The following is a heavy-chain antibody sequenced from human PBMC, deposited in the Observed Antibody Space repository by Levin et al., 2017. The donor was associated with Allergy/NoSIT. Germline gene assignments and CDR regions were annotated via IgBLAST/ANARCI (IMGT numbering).Heavy chain of an antibody. V-gene: IGHV3-23*01. CDR3: AKDQDYYDRSGYYNGHGFDY. Sequence: AGGSLRLSCVASEFTFNTYAMTWVRQAPGKGLEWVSTISGSGASTYYADSVKGRFTISRDNSKNTLYLQMNSLRAEDTALYYCAKDQDYYDRSGYYNGHGFDYWGQGTLVTVSS. CDR1: EFTFNTYA. J-gene: IGHJ4*02. D-gene: IGHD3-22*01. CDR2: ISGSGAST.